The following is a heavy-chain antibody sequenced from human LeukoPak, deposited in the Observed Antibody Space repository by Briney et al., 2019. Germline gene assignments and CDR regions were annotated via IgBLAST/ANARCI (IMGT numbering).Heavy chain of an antibody. V-gene: IGHV3-23*01. J-gene: IGHJ4*02. CDR3: VKDQRYFD. CDR2: ISGAGFTT. Sequence: GXSLLLSCAASGFTFSNYAMSGGRQAPGKGLEWVSAISGAGFTTYYADSVKGRFTISRNNPKNTLYLQMYNLRAEDTATYYCVKDQRYFDSGQGILVTVSS. CDR1: GFTFSNYA. D-gene: IGHD3-9*01.